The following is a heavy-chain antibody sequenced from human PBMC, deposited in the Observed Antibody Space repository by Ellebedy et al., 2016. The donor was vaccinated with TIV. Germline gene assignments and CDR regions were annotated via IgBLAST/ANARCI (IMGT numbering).Heavy chain of an antibody. CDR2: IWYDGSNK. J-gene: IGHJ4*02. CDR3: ARDARTKRGNSYGPFDY. V-gene: IGHV3-33*01. Sequence: PGGSLRLSCAASGFTFSSYGMHWVRQAPGKGLEWVAVIWYDGSNKYYADSVKGRFTISRDNSKNTLYLQMNSLRAEDTAVYYCARDARTKRGNSYGPFDYWGQGTLVTVSS. CDR1: GFTFSSYG. D-gene: IGHD5-18*01.